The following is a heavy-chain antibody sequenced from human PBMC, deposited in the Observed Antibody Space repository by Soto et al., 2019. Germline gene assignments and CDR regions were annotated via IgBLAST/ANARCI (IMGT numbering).Heavy chain of an antibody. V-gene: IGHV3-23*01. CDR1: GFTFSSYA. Sequence: LRLSCAASGFTFSSYAMSWVRQAPGKGLEWVSAISGSGGSTYYADSVKGRFTISRANSKNTLYLQMNSLRAEDTAVYYCAKDRVIAVAGTWDYWGQGTLVTVSS. J-gene: IGHJ4*02. D-gene: IGHD6-19*01. CDR3: AKDRVIAVAGTWDY. CDR2: ISGSGGST.